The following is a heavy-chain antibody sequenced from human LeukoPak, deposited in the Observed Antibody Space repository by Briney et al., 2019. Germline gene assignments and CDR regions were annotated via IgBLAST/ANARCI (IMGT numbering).Heavy chain of an antibody. CDR2: ISAYNGNT. V-gene: IGHV1-18*01. D-gene: IGHD1-26*01. J-gene: IGHJ5*02. CDR1: GYTFTSYG. Sequence: GASVKVSCKASGYTFTSYGISWVRQAPGQGREWMGWISAYNGNTNYAQKLQGRVTMTTETSTTTAYMELRSLRSDDTAMYYCARDRGGSYLNWFDPWGQGTLVTVSS. CDR3: ARDRGGSYLNWFDP.